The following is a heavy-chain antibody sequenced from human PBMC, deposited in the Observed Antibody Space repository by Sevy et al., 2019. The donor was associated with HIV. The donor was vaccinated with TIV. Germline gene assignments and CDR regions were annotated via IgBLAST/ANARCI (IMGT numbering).Heavy chain of an antibody. CDR1: GFDFSTYD. CDR2: ISFDGSDK. V-gene: IGHV3-33*03. D-gene: IGHD3-22*01. CDR3: AKRERSYYDSSGNYDAFDV. Sequence: GGSLRLSCAASGFDFSTYDMHWVRQAPGKGLQWVAFISFDGSDKWYGDSVKGRFTISRDNSKNTLYVQMNTLRDEDTAVYYCAKRERSYYDSSGNYDAFDVWGQRTLVTVSS. J-gene: IGHJ3*01.